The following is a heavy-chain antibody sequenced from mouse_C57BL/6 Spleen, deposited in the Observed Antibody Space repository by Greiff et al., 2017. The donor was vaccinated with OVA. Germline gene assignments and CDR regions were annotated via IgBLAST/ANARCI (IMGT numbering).Heavy chain of an antibody. CDR3: ARSDYGSSYVEFAY. D-gene: IGHD1-1*01. CDR1: GYAFSSYW. CDR2: IYPGDGDT. V-gene: IGHV1-80*01. Sequence: VQLQQSGAELVKPGASVKISCKASGYAFSSYWMNWVKQRPGKGLEWIGQIYPGDGDTNYNGKFTGKATLTADKSSSTAYMQLSSLTSEDSAVYFCARSDYGSSYVEFAYWGQGTLVTVSA. J-gene: IGHJ3*01.